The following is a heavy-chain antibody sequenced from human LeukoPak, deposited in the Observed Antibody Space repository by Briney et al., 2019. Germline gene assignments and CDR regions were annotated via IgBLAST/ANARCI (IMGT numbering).Heavy chain of an antibody. V-gene: IGHV3-21*01. D-gene: IGHD1-14*01. CDR1: GFSFSSYS. J-gene: IGHJ6*03. CDR3: ARAVLPEKYYYYYYYMDV. Sequence: GGSLRLSCEAFGFSFSSYSMNWVRQAPGKGLEWVSSISSSSSYIYYADSVKGRFTISRDNAKNSLYLQMNSLRAEDTAVYYCARAVLPEKYYYYYYYMDVWGKGTTVTVSS. CDR2: ISSSSSYI.